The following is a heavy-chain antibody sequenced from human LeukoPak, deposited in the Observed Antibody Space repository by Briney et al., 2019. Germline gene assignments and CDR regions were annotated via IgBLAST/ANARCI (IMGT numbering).Heavy chain of an antibody. CDR3: ARVLSSTSHLDYYYYMDV. CDR2: IYYSGST. Sequence: NPSETLSLTCTVSGGSISSYYWSWIRQPPGKGLEWIGYIYYSGSTNYNPSLKSRVTISVDTSKNQFSLKLSSVTAADTAVYYCARVLSSTSHLDYYYYMDVWGKGTTVTVSS. CDR1: GGSISSYY. J-gene: IGHJ6*03. D-gene: IGHD2-2*01. V-gene: IGHV4-59*01.